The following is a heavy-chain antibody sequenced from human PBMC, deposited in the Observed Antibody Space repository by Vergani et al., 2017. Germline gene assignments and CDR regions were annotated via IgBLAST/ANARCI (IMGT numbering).Heavy chain of an antibody. CDR2: INHSEST. CDR3: ARAPSSWSRYYYYYYYMDV. Sequence: QVQLQQWGAGLLKPSETLSLTCAVSGGSFSGYYWSWIRQPPGKGLEWIGEINHSESTNYNPYLKSRVTISVDTSKNQFSLKLSSVTAADTAVYYCARAPSSWSRYYYYYYYMDVWGKGTTVTVSS. D-gene: IGHD2-8*02. J-gene: IGHJ6*03. CDR1: GGSFSGYY. V-gene: IGHV4-34*01.